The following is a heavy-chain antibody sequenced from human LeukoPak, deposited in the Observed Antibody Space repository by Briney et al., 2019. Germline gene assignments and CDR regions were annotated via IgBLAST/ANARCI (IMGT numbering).Heavy chain of an antibody. D-gene: IGHD6-13*01. CDR1: GGSISSYY. J-gene: IGHJ5*02. CDR2: IYTSGST. Sequence: PSETLSLTCTVSGGSISSYYWSWIRQPAGKGLEWIGRIYTSGSTNYNPSLKSRVTMSVDTSKNQFSLKLSSVTAADTAVYYCARDLCSSSWCYSGREWWFDPWGQGTLVTVSS. CDR3: ARDLCSSSWCYSGREWWFDP. V-gene: IGHV4-4*07.